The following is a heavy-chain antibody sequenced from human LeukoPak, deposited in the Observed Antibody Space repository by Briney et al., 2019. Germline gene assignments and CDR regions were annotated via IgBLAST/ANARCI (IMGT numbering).Heavy chain of an antibody. CDR3: AREGYYYDSSGYDY. V-gene: IGHV1-18*01. J-gene: IGHJ4*02. CDR2: ISAYNGNT. Sequence: ASVKVSCKASGYTFTSYDISWVRQAPGQGLEWMGWISAYNGNTNYAQKLQGRVTMTTDTSTSTAYMELRSLRSDDTAVYYCAREGYYYDSSGYDYWGQGTLVTVSS. CDR1: GYTFTSYD. D-gene: IGHD3-22*01.